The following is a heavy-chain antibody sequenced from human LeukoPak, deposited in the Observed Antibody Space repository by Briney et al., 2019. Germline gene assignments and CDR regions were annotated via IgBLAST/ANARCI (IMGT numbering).Heavy chain of an antibody. CDR3: AKDRITMIVVVMGAFDI. Sequence: PGGSLRLSCAASGFTFSSYAMSWVRQAPGKGLEWVSAISGSGGSTYYAHSVKGRFTISRDNSKNTLYLQMISLRAEDTAVYYCAKDRITMIVVVMGAFDIWGQGTMVTVSS. CDR2: ISGSGGST. V-gene: IGHV3-23*01. J-gene: IGHJ3*02. D-gene: IGHD3-22*01. CDR1: GFTFSSYA.